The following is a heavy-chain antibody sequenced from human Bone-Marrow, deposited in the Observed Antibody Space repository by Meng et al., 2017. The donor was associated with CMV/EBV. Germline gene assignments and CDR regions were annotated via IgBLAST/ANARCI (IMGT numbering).Heavy chain of an antibody. CDR3: AKGRSDSWHQLDH. J-gene: IGHJ4*02. CDR1: GFTFSSHG. V-gene: IGHV3-30*02. D-gene: IGHD6-13*01. CDR2: TRIGEGEK. Sequence: GESLKISCAASGFTFSSHGMHWVRQAPGKGLEWVAFTRIGEGEKYNPDSVKGRFTISRDNSKNMMYLQMNSLRPEDTALYYCAKGRSDSWHQLDHWGQGTLVTVSS.